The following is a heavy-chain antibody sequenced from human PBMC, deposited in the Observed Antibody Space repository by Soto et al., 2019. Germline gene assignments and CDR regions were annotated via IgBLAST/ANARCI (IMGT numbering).Heavy chain of an antibody. V-gene: IGHV3-30-3*01. CDR2: ISYDGSNK. CDR1: GFTFSSYA. J-gene: IGHJ6*02. Sequence: GGSLRLSCAASGFTFSSYAMHWVRQAPGKGLEWVAVISYDGSNKYYADSVKGRFTISRDNSKNTLYLQMNSLRAEDTAVYYCARAFIFGVVIIPPPLGMDVWGQGTTVTVSS. CDR3: ARAFIFGVVIIPPPLGMDV. D-gene: IGHD3-3*01.